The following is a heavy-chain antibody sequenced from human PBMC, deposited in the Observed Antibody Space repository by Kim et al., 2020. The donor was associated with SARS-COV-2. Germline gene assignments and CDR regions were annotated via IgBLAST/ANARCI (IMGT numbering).Heavy chain of an antibody. CDR3: ASYLRLEYSSSSNWFDP. CDR2: IYYSGST. Sequence: SETLSLTCTVSGGSISSGGYYWSWIRQHPGKGLEWIGYIYYSGSTYYNPSLKSRFTISVDTSKNQFSLKLSSVTAADTAVYYCASYLRLEYSSSSNWFDPWGQGTLVTVSS. D-gene: IGHD6-6*01. V-gene: IGHV4-31*03. CDR1: GGSISSGGYY. J-gene: IGHJ5*02.